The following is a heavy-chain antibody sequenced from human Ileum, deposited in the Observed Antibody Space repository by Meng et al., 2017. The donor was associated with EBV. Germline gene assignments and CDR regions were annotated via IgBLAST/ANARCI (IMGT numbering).Heavy chain of an antibody. V-gene: IGHV1-69*01. CDR2: VTPDFTST. CDR1: GGSVVAFV. CDR3: ATDVGTVADH. J-gene: IGHJ4*02. D-gene: IGHD4-23*01. Sequence: VQLSPLGAHLKKPGSTVKISCMSSGGSVVAFVFSWVRLAPGLELEWMVEVTPDFTSTLYAKHFKDRVTITADESTNTAFMELKNLQSDDTAIYYCATDVGTVADHWGQGTLVTVSS.